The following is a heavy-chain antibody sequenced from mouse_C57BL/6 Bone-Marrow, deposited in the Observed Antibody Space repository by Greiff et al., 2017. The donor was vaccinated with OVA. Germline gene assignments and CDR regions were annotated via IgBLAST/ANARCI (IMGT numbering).Heavy chain of an antibody. CDR3: ARGLYYYGSSSFGY. V-gene: IGHV1-85*01. J-gene: IGHJ3*01. D-gene: IGHD1-1*01. Sequence: QVQLQQSGPELVKPGASVKLSCKASGYTFTSYDINWVKQRPGQGLEWIGWIYPRDGSTKYNEKFKGKATLTVDTSSSTAYMELHSLTSEDSVVYFCARGLYYYGSSSFGYWGQGTPVTVSA. CDR2: IYPRDGST. CDR1: GYTFTSYD.